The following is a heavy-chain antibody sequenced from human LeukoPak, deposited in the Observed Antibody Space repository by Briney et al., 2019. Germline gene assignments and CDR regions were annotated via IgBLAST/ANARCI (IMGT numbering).Heavy chain of an antibody. J-gene: IGHJ4*02. V-gene: IGHV3-30*03. D-gene: IGHD3-22*01. CDR1: GFTFSSYG. CDR2: ISHDGSNK. Sequence: GGSLRLSCAASGFTFSSYGMHWVRQAPGKGLEWVAVISHDGSNKYYADSVKGRYTISRDNSKNTLYLQMNSLRAEDTAVYYCSLYYYDSSGYYFDYWGQGTLVTVSS. CDR3: SLYYYDSSGYYFDY.